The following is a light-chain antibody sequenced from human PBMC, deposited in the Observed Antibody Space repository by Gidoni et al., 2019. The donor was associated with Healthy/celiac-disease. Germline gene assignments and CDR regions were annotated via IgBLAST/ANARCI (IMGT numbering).Light chain of an antibody. CDR3: QSYDSSLSDSI. V-gene: IGLV1-40*01. Sequence: QSVLTQPPSVSGAPGPSVTMSCTGSSSNIGAGYDVHWYLQLPGTAPKLLIYDNTNRPSGVPDRFSGSKSGTSASLAITGLQAEDEADYYCQSYDSSLSDSIFGGGTKLTVL. J-gene: IGLJ2*01. CDR1: SSNIGAGYD. CDR2: DNT.